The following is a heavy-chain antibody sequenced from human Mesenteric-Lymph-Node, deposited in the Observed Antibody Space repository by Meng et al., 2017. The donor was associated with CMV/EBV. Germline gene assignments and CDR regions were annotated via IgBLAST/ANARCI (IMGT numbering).Heavy chain of an antibody. Sequence: SETLSLTCNVSGGSIRSSSYYWGWIRQPPGKGLEWIGSIYYSGSTYYNPSLKSRVTISVDTSKKQFSLQLSSVTAADTAVYYCARDRFSLGGMDVWGQGTTVTVSS. V-gene: IGHV4-39*02. CDR3: ARDRFSLGGMDV. J-gene: IGHJ6*02. D-gene: IGHD3-16*01. CDR2: IYYSGST. CDR1: GGSIRSSSYY.